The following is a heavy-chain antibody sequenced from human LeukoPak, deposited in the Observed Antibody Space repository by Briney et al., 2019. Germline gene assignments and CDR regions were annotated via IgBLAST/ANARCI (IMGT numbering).Heavy chain of an antibody. J-gene: IGHJ5*02. Sequence: GGSLRLSCEASGFSFSSHGMHWVRQAPGKGLEWVSSITGTGSDIYYADSVKGRFTIYRDNARNLLFLQMNSLRAEDAAVYYCARVLVATTLASENWLDPWGQGTLVTVSS. D-gene: IGHD5-12*01. CDR3: ARVLVATTLASENWLDP. CDR1: GFSFSSHG. V-gene: IGHV3-21*01. CDR2: ITGTGSDI.